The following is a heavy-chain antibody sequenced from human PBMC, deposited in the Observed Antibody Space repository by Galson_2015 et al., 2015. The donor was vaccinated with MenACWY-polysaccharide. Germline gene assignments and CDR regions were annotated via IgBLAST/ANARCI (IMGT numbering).Heavy chain of an antibody. CDR1: GYTFTSYS. CDR3: ARDQLYCTNGVCFEGSGWFDS. D-gene: IGHD2-8*01. V-gene: IGHV7-4-1*02. CDR2: INTNNGNP. Sequence: SVKVSCKASGYTFTSYSMNWVRQAPGQGLEWMGWINTNNGNPTYAQGFTGRFVFSLDTSVSTAYLQISSLKAEDTAVYYCARDQLYCTNGVCFEGSGWFDSWGQGTLVTVSS. J-gene: IGHJ5*01.